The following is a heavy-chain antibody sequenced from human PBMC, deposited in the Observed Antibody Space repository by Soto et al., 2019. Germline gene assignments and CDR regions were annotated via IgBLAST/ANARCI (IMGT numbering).Heavy chain of an antibody. CDR2: ISDTGDST. CDR1: GFTFRSYA. CDR3: TKAYFTWSPFDY. V-gene: IGHV3-23*01. J-gene: IGHJ4*02. Sequence: LRLSCAASGFTFRSYAMNWVRQAPGKGLEWVSSISDTGDSTYYADSVKGRFTISRDNSKNTLYLQMNSLRAEDTAVYYCTKAYFTWSPFDYWGQGTLVTVS. D-gene: IGHD3-9*01.